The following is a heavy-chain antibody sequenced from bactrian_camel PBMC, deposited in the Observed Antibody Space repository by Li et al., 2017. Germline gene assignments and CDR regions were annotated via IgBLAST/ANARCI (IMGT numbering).Heavy chain of an antibody. Sequence: VESGGGSVQAGGSLRLSCSVTGYTYSRYCMGWFRQAPGKEREGVAAISSDGSTSYSDSVKGRFTISRGGPMNEMILQMDSLKPEDTAMYYCAAGFNGRKCLRSRLFADVDYQGQGTQVTVS. CDR1: GYTYSRYC. V-gene: IGHV3S53*01. J-gene: IGHJ4*01. D-gene: IGHD3*01. CDR3: AAGFNGRKCLRSRLFADVDY. CDR2: ISSDGST.